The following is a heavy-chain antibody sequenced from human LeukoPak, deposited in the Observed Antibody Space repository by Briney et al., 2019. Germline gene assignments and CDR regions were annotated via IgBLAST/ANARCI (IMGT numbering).Heavy chain of an antibody. V-gene: IGHV3-74*01. CDR2: INNDESST. D-gene: IGHD2-8*01. J-gene: IGHJ3*01. Sequence: GGSLRLSCEGSAFIFSGHWMNWVRQTPGKGLVWVSRINNDESSTSYADSVKGRFTISRDNAKNTLYLQMNSLRAEDTAVYYCARVQGHPPNGLDVWGQGTMVTVSS. CDR1: AFIFSGHW. CDR3: ARVQGHPPNGLDV.